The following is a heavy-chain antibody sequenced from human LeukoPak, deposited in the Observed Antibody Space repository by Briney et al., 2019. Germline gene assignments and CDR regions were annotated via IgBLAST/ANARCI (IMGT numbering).Heavy chain of an antibody. V-gene: IGHV3-7*01. CDR2: IKQDGSEK. J-gene: IGHJ4*02. Sequence: GGSLRLSCEASGFTFRSYSMNWVRQAPGKGLEWVANIKQDGSEKYYVDSVKGRFTISRDNAKNSLYLQMNSLRAEDTAVYYCARDRGSSGWYEFDYWGQGTLVTVSS. CDR1: GFTFRSYS. D-gene: IGHD6-19*01. CDR3: ARDRGSSGWYEFDY.